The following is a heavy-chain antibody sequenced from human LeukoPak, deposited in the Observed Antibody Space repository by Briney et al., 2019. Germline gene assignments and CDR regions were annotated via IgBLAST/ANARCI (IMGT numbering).Heavy chain of an antibody. V-gene: IGHV3-30-3*01. CDR2: ISYDGSNK. CDR3: ARGSGTTVTRDFDY. J-gene: IGHJ4*02. Sequence: QPGGSLRLSCAASGFTFSGYAMHWVRQAPGNGLEWVALISYDGSNKYYADSVRGRFTISRDNSRNTLYLQMNSLRAEDTAVYYCARGSGTTVTRDFDYWGQGTLVTVSS. CDR1: GFTFSGYA. D-gene: IGHD4-17*01.